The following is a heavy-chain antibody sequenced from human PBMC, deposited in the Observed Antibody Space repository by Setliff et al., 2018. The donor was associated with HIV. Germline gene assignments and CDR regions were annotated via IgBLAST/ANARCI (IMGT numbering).Heavy chain of an antibody. CDR2: IYYSGST. CDR3: ARVKWGRTVGHDDAFDI. J-gene: IGHJ3*02. V-gene: IGHV4-59*12. D-gene: IGHD7-27*01. Sequence: PPETLSLTCTVSGGSISSYYWSWIRQPPGKGLEWNGYIYYSGSTYYNPSLKSRVTISVDTSKNQFSLKLSSVTAADTAVYYCARVKWGRTVGHDDAFDIWGQGTMVTVS. CDR1: GGSISSYY.